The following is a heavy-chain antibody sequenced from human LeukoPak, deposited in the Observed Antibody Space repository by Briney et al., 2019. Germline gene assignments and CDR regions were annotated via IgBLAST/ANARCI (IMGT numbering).Heavy chain of an antibody. J-gene: IGHJ4*02. V-gene: IGHV3-23*01. D-gene: IGHD4-17*01. CDR3: AKATAYGDYGY. Sequence: QTGRSLRLSCAASGFTFSSYAMSWVRQPPGKWLEWVSAISGSGGSTYYADSVKGRFTISRDNSKNTLYLQMNSLRAEDTAVYYCAKATAYGDYGYWGQGTLVTASS. CDR1: GFTFSSYA. CDR2: ISGSGGST.